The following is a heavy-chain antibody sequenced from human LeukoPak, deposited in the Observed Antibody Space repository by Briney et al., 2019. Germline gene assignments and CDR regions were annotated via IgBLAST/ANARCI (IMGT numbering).Heavy chain of an antibody. V-gene: IGHV3-74*01. CDR1: GFTFSSYW. J-gene: IGHJ4*02. CDR3: ARGGGMATMGPDY. D-gene: IGHD5-24*01. Sequence: GGSLRLSCAASGFTFSSYWMHWVRQAPGKELVWVSRINSDGSSTSYADSVKGRFTISRDNAKNTLYLQMNSLRAEDTAVYYCARGGGMATMGPDYWGQGTLVTVSS. CDR2: INSDGSST.